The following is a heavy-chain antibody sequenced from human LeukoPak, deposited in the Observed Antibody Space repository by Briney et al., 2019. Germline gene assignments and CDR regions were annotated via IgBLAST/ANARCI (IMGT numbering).Heavy chain of an antibody. J-gene: IGHJ4*02. CDR1: GGSISSGGYY. CDR3: AREIGSTPARDY. CDR2: IYYSGST. D-gene: IGHD2-2*01. V-gene: IGHV4-31*03. Sequence: PSQTLSLTCTVSGGSISSGGYYWSWIRQHPGKGLEWIGYIYYSGSTYYNPSLKSRVTISVDTSKNQFSLKLSSVTAADTAVYYCAREIGSTPARDYWGQGTLVTVSS.